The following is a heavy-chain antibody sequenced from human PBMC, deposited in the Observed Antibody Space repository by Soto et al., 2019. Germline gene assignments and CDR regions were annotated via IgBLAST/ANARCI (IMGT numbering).Heavy chain of an antibody. Sequence: PGGSLRLSCAASGFTFSNAWMNWVRQAPGKGLEWVGRIKSKTDGGTTDYAAPVKGRFTISRDDSKNTLYLQMNSLKTEDTAVYYCTTKYYDILTGYYSPTPMDVWGQGTTVTVSS. J-gene: IGHJ6*02. CDR3: TTKYYDILTGYYSPTPMDV. CDR2: IKSKTDGGTT. CDR1: GFTFSNAW. D-gene: IGHD3-9*01. V-gene: IGHV3-15*07.